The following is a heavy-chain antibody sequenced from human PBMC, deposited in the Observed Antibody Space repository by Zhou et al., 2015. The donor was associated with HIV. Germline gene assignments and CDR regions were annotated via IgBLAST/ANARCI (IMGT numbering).Heavy chain of an antibody. V-gene: IGHV1-18*01. Sequence: QVQLVQSGAEVKKPGASVKVSCKASGYTFTSYGISWVRQAPGQGLEWMGWISAYNGNTNYAQKLQGRVTMTTDTSTSTAYMELRSLRSDDTAVYYCARDNRWAYCGGDCYSVDYWGQGTLVTVSS. CDR2: ISAYNGNT. CDR1: GYTFTSYG. CDR3: ARDNRWAYCGGDCYSVDY. D-gene: IGHD2-21*02. J-gene: IGHJ4*02.